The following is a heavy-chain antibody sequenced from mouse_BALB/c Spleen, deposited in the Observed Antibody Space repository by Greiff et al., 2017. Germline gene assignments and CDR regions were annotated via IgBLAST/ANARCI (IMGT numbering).Heavy chain of an antibody. CDR1: GFSLTSYG. CDR3: ARNGQLGLRWYYAMDY. Sequence: QVQLKESGPGLVQPSQSLSITCTVSGFSLTSYGVHWVRQSPGKGLEWLGVIWSGGSTDYNAAFISRLSISKDNSKSQVFFKMNSLQANDTAIYYCARNGQLGLRWYYAMDYWGQGTSVTVSS. D-gene: IGHD3-2*01. J-gene: IGHJ4*01. CDR2: IWSGGST. V-gene: IGHV2-2*02.